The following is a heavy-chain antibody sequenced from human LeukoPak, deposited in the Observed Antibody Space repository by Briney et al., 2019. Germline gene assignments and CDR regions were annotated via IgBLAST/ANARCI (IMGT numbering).Heavy chain of an antibody. CDR1: GYTFTGYY. CDR2: INPNSGGT. CDR3: ARYSNYEEYYYMDV. D-gene: IGHD4-11*01. V-gene: IGHV1-2*02. J-gene: IGHJ6*03. Sequence: GASVKVSCKASGYTFTGYYMHWVRQAPGQGLEWMGWINPNSGGTNYAQKFQGRVTMTRDTSISTAYMELSRLRSDDTAVYYCARYSNYEEYYYMDVWGKGTTVTVSS.